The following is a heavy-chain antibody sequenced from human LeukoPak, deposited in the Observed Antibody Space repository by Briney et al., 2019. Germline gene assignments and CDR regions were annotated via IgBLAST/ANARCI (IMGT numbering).Heavy chain of an antibody. Sequence: GGSLRLSCAASGSTFSGHEMNWVRQAPGKGLEWVSYISISGSTIYNADSKGRFTISRDNAKNSLYLQMNSLRAEDTAVYYCARGGSSGYNNNAFDIWGQGTMVTVSS. CDR3: ARGGSSGYNNNAFDI. J-gene: IGHJ3*02. D-gene: IGHD3-22*01. CDR2: ISISGSTI. V-gene: IGHV3-48*03. CDR1: GSTFSGHE.